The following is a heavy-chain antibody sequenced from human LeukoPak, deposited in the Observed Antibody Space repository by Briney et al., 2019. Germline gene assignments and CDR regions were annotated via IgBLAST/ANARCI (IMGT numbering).Heavy chain of an antibody. CDR1: GGSISSYY. CDR3: ARMPPSLLWFGELFDP. V-gene: IGHV4-59*08. J-gene: IGHJ5*02. D-gene: IGHD3-10*01. CDR2: VYYSGST. Sequence: SETLSLTCTVSGGSISSYYWSWIRQPPGKGLEWIGYVYYSGSTNYNPSLMGRVTMSVDTSKNQFSLKLSSVTAADTAVYYCARMPPSLLWFGELFDPWGQGTLVTVSS.